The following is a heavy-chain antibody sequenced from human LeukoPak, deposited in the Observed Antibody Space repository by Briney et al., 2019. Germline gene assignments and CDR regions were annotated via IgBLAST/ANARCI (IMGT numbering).Heavy chain of an antibody. V-gene: IGHV3-23*01. Sequence: PGGSLRLSCAASGFTLSSYAMSWVRQAPGKGLEWVSSISASGGSTNYADSVKGRFTISRDNSKNTVYLKMNSLRAVNTAVYYCAKVMKGSERLTMVRGVIIKTAGLYYMDVWGKGTTVTVSS. J-gene: IGHJ6*03. CDR1: GFTLSSYA. D-gene: IGHD3-10*01. CDR2: ISASGGST. CDR3: AKVMKGSERLTMVRGVIIKTAGLYYMDV.